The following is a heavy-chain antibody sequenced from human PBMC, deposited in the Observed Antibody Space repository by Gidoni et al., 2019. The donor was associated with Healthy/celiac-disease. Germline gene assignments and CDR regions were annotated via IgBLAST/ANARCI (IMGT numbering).Heavy chain of an antibody. CDR3: ARDRPTIFGVVTNYGMDV. Sequence: QVQLVQSGAAVKKPGSSVKVSCQASGGTFSSYALSWVRQAPGQGLEWMGGIIPIFGTANYAQKFQGRVTITADESTSTAYMELSSLRSEDTAVYYCARDRPTIFGVVTNYGMDVWGQGTTVTVSS. J-gene: IGHJ6*02. V-gene: IGHV1-69*01. D-gene: IGHD3-3*01. CDR1: GGTFSSYA. CDR2: IIPIFGTA.